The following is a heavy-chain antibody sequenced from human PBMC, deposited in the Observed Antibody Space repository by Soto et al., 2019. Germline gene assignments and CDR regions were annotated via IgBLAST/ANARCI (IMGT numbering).Heavy chain of an antibody. Sequence: QVQLQESGPGLVKPSQTLSLTCTVSGGSISSGGYYWSWIRQHPGKGLEWIGYIYYSGSTYYNPSLKSLVTISVDTSKNQFSLKLSSVTAADTAVYYCARDGCSGGSCYNNHNWFDPWGQGTLVTVSS. V-gene: IGHV4-31*01. CDR2: IYYSGST. CDR1: GGSISSGGYY. D-gene: IGHD2-15*01. CDR3: ARDGCSGGSCYNNHNWFDP. J-gene: IGHJ5*02.